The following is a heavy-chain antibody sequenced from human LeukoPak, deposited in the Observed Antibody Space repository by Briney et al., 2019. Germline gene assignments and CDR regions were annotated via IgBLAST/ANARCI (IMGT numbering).Heavy chain of an antibody. D-gene: IGHD3-22*01. V-gene: IGHV3-30*18. Sequence: GGSLRLSCAASGFTFSSYGMHWVHQAPGKGLEWVAVISYDGSNKYYADSVKGRFTISRDNSKNTLYLQMNSLRAEDTAVYYCAKGNFGDYDSSGYFGYWGQGTLVTVSS. J-gene: IGHJ4*02. CDR2: ISYDGSNK. CDR3: AKGNFGDYDSSGYFGY. CDR1: GFTFSSYG.